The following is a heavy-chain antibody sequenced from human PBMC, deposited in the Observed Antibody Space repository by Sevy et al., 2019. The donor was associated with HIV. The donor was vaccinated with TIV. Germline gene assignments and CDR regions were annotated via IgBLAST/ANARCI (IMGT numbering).Heavy chain of an antibody. D-gene: IGHD3-22*01. CDR3: ARRFYYDSSTHYHYYFDS. V-gene: IGHV4-4*02. CDR2: VYHSGTT. Sequence: LLQASETLSLTCAVSGGSISSSNWWSWVRQPPGKGLEWIGEVYHSGTTNYNPSLKSRVTMSVDKSKNQFSLKLNSVTAADTAVYYCARRFYYDSSTHYHYYFDSWGQGALVTVSS. CDR1: GGSISSSNW. J-gene: IGHJ4*02.